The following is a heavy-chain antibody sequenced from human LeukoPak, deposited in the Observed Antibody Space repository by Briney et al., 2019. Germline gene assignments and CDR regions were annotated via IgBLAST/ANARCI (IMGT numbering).Heavy chain of an antibody. J-gene: IGHJ6*02. Sequence: GGSLRLSCAASGFTFVDYAMHWVRQAPGKGLEWVAVTSYDGSNKAYADSVKGRFTISRDNSKNTLFLQMDSLRTDDTAIYYCARGEYYYGMDVWGQGTTVTVSS. V-gene: IGHV3-30*04. CDR3: ARGEYYYGMDV. CDR2: TSYDGSNK. D-gene: IGHD1-26*01. CDR1: GFTFVDYA.